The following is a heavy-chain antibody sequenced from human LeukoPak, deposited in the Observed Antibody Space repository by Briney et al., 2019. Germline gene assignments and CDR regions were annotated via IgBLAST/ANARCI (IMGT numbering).Heavy chain of an antibody. D-gene: IGHD3-10*01. V-gene: IGHV4-39*01. CDR1: GGSISSSSYY. Sequence: SETLSLTCTVSGGSISSSSYYWGWIRQPPGKGLEWIGSIYYSGSTYYNPSLKSRVTISVDTSKNQFSLKLSPVTAADTALYYCARQSIYYGSGSPYYFDYWGQGTLVTVSS. J-gene: IGHJ4*02. CDR3: ARQSIYYGSGSPYYFDY. CDR2: IYYSGST.